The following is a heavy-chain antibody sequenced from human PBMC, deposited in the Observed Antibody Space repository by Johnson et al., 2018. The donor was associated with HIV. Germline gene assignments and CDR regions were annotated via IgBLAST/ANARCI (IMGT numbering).Heavy chain of an antibody. D-gene: IGHD2/OR15-2a*01. Sequence: VQLVESGGGVVQPGRSLRLSCAASGFTFSSYAMSWVRQAPGKGLEWVSGINWNGGSTGYADSVKGRFTISRDNAKNSLYLQMNSLRAEGTALYYCARDNNLSSAFDIWGQGTMVTVSS. CDR2: INWNGGST. CDR3: ARDNNLSSAFDI. V-gene: IGHV3-20*04. J-gene: IGHJ3*02. CDR1: GFTFSSYA.